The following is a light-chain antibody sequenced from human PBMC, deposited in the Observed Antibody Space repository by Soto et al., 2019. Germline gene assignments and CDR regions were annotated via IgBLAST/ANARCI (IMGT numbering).Light chain of an antibody. J-gene: IGKJ5*01. CDR1: LSVSVY. Sequence: VVMTQAPSTLCLSQRERATLSCRTSLSVSVYLAWYQQKPGQAPRLLISGASNRATGIPARFSGSGSGTDFTLTISSLQSEDFAVYYCQQRKYWPPITFGQGTRLEIK. CDR3: QQRKYWPPIT. V-gene: IGKV3-11*01. CDR2: GAS.